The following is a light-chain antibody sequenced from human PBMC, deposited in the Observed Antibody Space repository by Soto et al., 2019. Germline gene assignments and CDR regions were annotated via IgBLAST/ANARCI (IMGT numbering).Light chain of an antibody. Sequence: QSVLTQPPSVSGAPGQRVTISCTGSSSNIGAGYDVHWYQQLPGTAPKLLIYVNSNRPSGVPDRFSGSKSGTPASLAITGXXXXXXXXXYCQSYDSSLSVVFGGGTKLTV. CDR1: SSNIGAGYD. V-gene: IGLV1-40*01. CDR2: VNS. CDR3: QSYDSSLSVV. J-gene: IGLJ2*01.